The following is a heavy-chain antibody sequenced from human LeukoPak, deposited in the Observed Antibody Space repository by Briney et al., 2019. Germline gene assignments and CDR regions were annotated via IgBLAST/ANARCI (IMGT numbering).Heavy chain of an antibody. CDR3: AKDRVGYLAAAGFDP. CDR1: GFTFSSYG. CDR2: ISGSDGST. D-gene: IGHD6-13*01. J-gene: IGHJ5*02. V-gene: IGHV3-23*01. Sequence: AGGSLRLSCAASGFTFSSYGMSWVRQAPGKGLEWVSAISGSDGSTYYADSVKGRFTISRDNSKNTLFLQMNSLRAEDTAVYYCAKDRVGYLAAAGFDPWGQGTLVTVSS.